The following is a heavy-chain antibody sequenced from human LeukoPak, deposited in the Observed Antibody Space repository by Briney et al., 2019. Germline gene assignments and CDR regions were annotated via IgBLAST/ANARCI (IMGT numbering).Heavy chain of an antibody. J-gene: IGHJ4*02. CDR2: IIPIFGTA. Sequence: GASVKVSCKASGYTFTDYYMHWVRQAPGQGLEWMGGIIPIFGTANYGQKFQGRVTITADKSTSTAYMELRSLRSEDTAVYYCARARSVGSGHGNYWGQGTLVTVSS. CDR1: GYTFTDYY. V-gene: IGHV1-69*06. D-gene: IGHD2-15*01. CDR3: ARARSVGSGHGNY.